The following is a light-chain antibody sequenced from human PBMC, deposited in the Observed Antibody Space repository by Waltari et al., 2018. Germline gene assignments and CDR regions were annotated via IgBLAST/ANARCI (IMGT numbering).Light chain of an antibody. Sequence: DIQMTQSPSSLSASVGDRVTITCRASENIGKYLSWYQQQPGKAPKPLIYSASSLQSGVPSRFSGSGSGTEFTLTISSLQPEDSATYSCQQSYSAPRTFGQGTKVEIK. CDR3: QQSYSAPRT. J-gene: IGKJ1*01. CDR1: ENIGKY. V-gene: IGKV1-39*01. CDR2: SAS.